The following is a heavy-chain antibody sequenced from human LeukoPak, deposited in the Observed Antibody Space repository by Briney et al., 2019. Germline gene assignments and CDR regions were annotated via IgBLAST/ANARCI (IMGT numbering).Heavy chain of an antibody. CDR3: ASYYGDGYYYMDV. V-gene: IGHV4-59*01. D-gene: IGHD4-17*01. CDR1: DGAIGTYY. Sequence: SETLSLTCTVSDGAIGTYYWSWIRQTPGKGLEWIGYIYYSGSTNYNPSLESRVTISVDTSKNQFSLKLRSVAAADTAVYYCASYYGDGYYYMDVWGQGTMVTVSS. CDR2: IYYSGST. J-gene: IGHJ6*03.